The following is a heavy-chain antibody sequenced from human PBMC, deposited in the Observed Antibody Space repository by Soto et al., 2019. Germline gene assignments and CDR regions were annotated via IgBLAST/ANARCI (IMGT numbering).Heavy chain of an antibody. J-gene: IGHJ4*02. CDR2: INHSGST. V-gene: IGHV4-34*01. Sequence: SETRSLTCAVYGGSFSGYYWSWIRQPPGKGLEWIGEINHSGSTNXNPSLKSRVTISVDTSKNQFSLKLSSVTAADTAVYYCAEGSGSYRIQYWGQGTLVTVSS. D-gene: IGHD3-10*01. CDR3: AEGSGSYRIQY. CDR1: GGSFSGYY.